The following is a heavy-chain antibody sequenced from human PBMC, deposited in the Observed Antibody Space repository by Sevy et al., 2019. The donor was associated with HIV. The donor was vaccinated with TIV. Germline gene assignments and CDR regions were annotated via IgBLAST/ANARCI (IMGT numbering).Heavy chain of an antibody. Sequence: GGSLRLSCAVSGFSFDSYGMTWVRQAPGKGLEWVSGISGSGTRTYYADSVKGRFSISRENSKNRLYLQMNSLRSEETAIYYCAKGGGGHYDPDEIGYYFYYYNMDVWGKGTTVTVSS. CDR3: AKGGGGHYDPDEIGYYFYYYNMDV. J-gene: IGHJ6*03. CDR2: ISGSGTRT. CDR1: GFSFDSYG. V-gene: IGHV3-23*01. D-gene: IGHD3-22*01.